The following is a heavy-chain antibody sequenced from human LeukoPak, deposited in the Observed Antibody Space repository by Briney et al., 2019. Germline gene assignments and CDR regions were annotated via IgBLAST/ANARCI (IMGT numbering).Heavy chain of an antibody. V-gene: IGHV3-23*01. CDR3: AKGVSGRYSYGSFDY. Sequence: GGSLRLSCAASGFTFSSYAMSWVRQAPGKGLEWVSGISGSGDNTYYADSVKGRFTISRDNSKNTLYVQVNSLRAEDTAVYYCAKGVSGRYSYGSFDYWGQGTLVTVSS. D-gene: IGHD5-18*01. CDR1: GFTFSSYA. J-gene: IGHJ4*02. CDR2: ISGSGDNT.